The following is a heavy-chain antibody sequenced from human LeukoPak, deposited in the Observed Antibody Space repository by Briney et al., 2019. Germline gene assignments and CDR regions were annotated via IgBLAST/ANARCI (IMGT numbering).Heavy chain of an antibody. J-gene: IGHJ6*02. V-gene: IGHV3-23*01. D-gene: IGHD6-13*01. CDR3: AKESGGSSSSWYHHLRYPAGVQYGMDV. Sequence: PGGSLRLSCAASGFTFSSYAVSWVRQAPGKGLEWVSAISGSGGSTYYADSVKGRFTISRDNSKNTLYLQMNSLRAEDTAVYYCAKESGGSSSSWYHHLRYPAGVQYGMDVWGQGTTVTVSS. CDR2: ISGSGGST. CDR1: GFTFSSYA.